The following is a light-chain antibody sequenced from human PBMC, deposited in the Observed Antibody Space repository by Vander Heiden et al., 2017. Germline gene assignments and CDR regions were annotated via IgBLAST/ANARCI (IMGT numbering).Light chain of an antibody. CDR3: QKYNGA. CDR2: GAS. Sequence: IQMTQSPSSLPASAGDSVPITYPASQAPRHSLPWYQQKPGQVPTLLIYGASTLQSGVPPRLSGSGSGTDFTLTISSLQPEDVATYYCQKYNGAFGGGTKVQIK. J-gene: IGKJ4*01. V-gene: IGKV1-27*01. CDR1: QAPRHS.